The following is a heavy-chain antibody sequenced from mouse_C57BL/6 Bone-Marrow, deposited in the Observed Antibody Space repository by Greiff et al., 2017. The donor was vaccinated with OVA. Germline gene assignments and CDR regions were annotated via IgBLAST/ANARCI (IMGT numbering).Heavy chain of an antibody. Sequence: QVQLQQSGAELVKPGASVKMSCKASGYTFTSYWITWVKQRPGQGLEWIGDIYPGSGSTNYNEKFKSKATLTVDTSSSTAYMQLSSLTSEDSAVYYCAYGSSYVGYFDVWGTGTTVTVSS. CDR1: GYTFTSYW. CDR2: IYPGSGST. V-gene: IGHV1-55*01. CDR3: AYGSSYVGYFDV. J-gene: IGHJ1*03. D-gene: IGHD1-1*01.